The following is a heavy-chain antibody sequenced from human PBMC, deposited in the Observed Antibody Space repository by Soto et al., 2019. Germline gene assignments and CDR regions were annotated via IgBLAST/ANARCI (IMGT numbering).Heavy chain of an antibody. CDR1: GGSISSSPYF. CDR3: SRRAPEGFDP. CDR2: IDYRGTT. J-gene: IGHJ5*02. Sequence: SETLSLTCTVSGGSISSSPYFWGWIRQPPGRGLEWIGSIDYRGTTYYNASLKSRVTLSLDTSKNQFSLKVNSLNAADTAVYFCSRRAPEGFDPWGQGTLVTVSS. V-gene: IGHV4-39*01.